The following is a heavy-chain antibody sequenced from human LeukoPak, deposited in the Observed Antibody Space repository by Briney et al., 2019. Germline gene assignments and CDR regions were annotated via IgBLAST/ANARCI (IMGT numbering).Heavy chain of an antibody. CDR2: IYSGGST. CDR1: GFTVSSNY. J-gene: IGHJ4*02. V-gene: IGHV3-53*01. CDR3: ATNLEDYYGSGSYGGN. Sequence: GGSLRLSCAASGFTVSSNYMSWVRQAPGKGLEWVSVIYSGGSTYYADSVKGRFTISRDNSKNTLYLQMNSLRAEDTAVYYCATNLEDYYGSGSYGGNWGQGTLVTVSS. D-gene: IGHD3-10*01.